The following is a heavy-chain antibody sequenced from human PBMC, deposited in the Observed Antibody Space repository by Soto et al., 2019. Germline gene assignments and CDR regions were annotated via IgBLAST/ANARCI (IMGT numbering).Heavy chain of an antibody. CDR2: IHYSGSI. J-gene: IGHJ6*02. D-gene: IGHD2-21*02. Sequence: PSETLSLTCTVSGGSISYEYYHWAWIRQSPGKGLEWIGYIHYSGSIIYNPSFKSRVTISLDTSKNQFSLQLSSVTTADTAVYFCAREDDGGDRDYYGLDVWGQGTTVTVSS. CDR3: AREDDGGDRDYYGLDV. CDR1: GGSISYEYYH. V-gene: IGHV4-30-4*08.